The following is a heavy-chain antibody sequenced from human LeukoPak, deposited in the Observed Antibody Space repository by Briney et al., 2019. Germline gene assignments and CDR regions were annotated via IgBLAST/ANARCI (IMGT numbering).Heavy chain of an antibody. Sequence: PGGSLRLSCAASGFTFSSYWMSWVRQAPGKGLEWVANIKQDGSEKYYVDSVKGRFTISRDNAKNSLYLQMNSLRAEDTAVHYCARDAPGYCSGGSCYSGPFDYWGQGTLVTVSS. CDR2: IKQDGSEK. V-gene: IGHV3-7*01. CDR3: ARDAPGYCSGGSCYSGPFDY. D-gene: IGHD2-15*01. CDR1: GFTFSSYW. J-gene: IGHJ4*02.